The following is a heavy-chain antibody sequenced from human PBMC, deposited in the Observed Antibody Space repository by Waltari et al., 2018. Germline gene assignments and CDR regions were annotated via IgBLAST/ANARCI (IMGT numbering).Heavy chain of an antibody. CDR1: GGSISSSSYC. V-gene: IGHV4-39*02. Sequence: QLQLQESGTGLVKPSETLSLTCTVSGGSISSSSYCWGWIRQPPGKGLEWIGSFYYSGSTYYSPSLKSRVTISVDTSKNQFSLKLSSVTAADTAVYYCARDVWYDSSGLGFDYWGQGTLVTVSS. CDR3: ARDVWYDSSGLGFDY. CDR2: FYYSGST. D-gene: IGHD3-22*01. J-gene: IGHJ4*02.